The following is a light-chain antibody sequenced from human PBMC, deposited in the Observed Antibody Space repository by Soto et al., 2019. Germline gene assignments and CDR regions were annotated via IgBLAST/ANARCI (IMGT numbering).Light chain of an antibody. V-gene: IGKV1-27*01. Sequence: DIQMTQSPSSLSASVGDRVTITCRASQDIRYFLAWYQQKPGKVPELLIYAVSALQSGVPSRFNVSGSGRDLTITLSSLQPKDVATYYCQNYTSAPFTFVPGTKVDVK. CDR1: QDIRYF. CDR2: AVS. J-gene: IGKJ3*01. CDR3: QNYTSAPFT.